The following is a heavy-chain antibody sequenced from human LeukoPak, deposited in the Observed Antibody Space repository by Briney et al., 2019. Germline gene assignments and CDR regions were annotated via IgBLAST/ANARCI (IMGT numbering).Heavy chain of an antibody. V-gene: IGHV3-48*02. J-gene: IGHJ5*02. CDR1: GFTFSNYH. Sequence: GGSLRLSCAASGFTFSNYHMNWVRQAPGGGLEWVSFISGSSGTIYYADSVKGRFTISRDNAKNSLYLQMNSLREEDTAVYYCARDSNRFDPWGQGTLVTVSS. CDR2: ISGSSGTI. CDR3: ARDSNRFDP.